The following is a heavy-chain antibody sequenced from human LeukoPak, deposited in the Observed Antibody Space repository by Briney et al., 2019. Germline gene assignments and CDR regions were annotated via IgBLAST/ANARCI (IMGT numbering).Heavy chain of an antibody. CDR1: GFTFSSYA. V-gene: IGHV3-30*04. CDR2: ISYDGSNK. CDR3: AREGGVFDI. J-gene: IGHJ3*02. D-gene: IGHD6-25*01. Sequence: PGSSLRLSCAASGFTFSSYAMHWVRQAPGKGLEWVAVISYDGSNKYYADSVKGRFTISRENSKNTLYLQMNSLRAEDTAVYYCAREGGVFDIWGQGTMVTVSS.